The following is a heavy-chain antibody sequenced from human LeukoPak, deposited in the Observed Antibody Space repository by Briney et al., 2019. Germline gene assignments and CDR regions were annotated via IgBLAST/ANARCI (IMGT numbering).Heavy chain of an antibody. CDR1: GYTFSNYT. CDR2: IDTNTGNP. D-gene: IGHD3-22*01. CDR3: TRGRDTTGYFVY. J-gene: IGHJ4*02. Sequence: ASVKVSCKASGYTFSNYTINWVRLAPGQGLEWMRWIDTNTGNPTYAQGFAGRFVFSLDTSVTTTYLQISSLRAEDTAVYYCTRGRDTTGYFVYWGQGTLVTVSS. V-gene: IGHV7-4-1*02.